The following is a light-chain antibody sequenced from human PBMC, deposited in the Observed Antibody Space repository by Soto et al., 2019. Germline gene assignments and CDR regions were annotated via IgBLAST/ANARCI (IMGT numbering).Light chain of an antibody. J-gene: IGLJ1*01. CDR3: CSYVGSGAYV. Sequence: QSVLTQPASVSESPGQSITISCSGTSSDIGNFNLVSWYQQHPDNAPKLVIYEVTKRPAGVSNRFSASKSGNTASLTISGLQAEDEAVYFCCSYVGSGAYVFGTGTKVTV. CDR2: EVT. V-gene: IGLV2-23*02. CDR1: SSDIGNFNL.